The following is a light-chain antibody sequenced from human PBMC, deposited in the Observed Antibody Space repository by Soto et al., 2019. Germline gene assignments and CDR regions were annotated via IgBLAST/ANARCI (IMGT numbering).Light chain of an antibody. CDR3: QQYNNWPPIT. Sequence: VMTQSPATLSLSPGDSATLSCRASQSVSSNLAWYQQKPGQAPRLLIYGAYTRATGIPATFSGSGSGTEFTLTISSLQSEDFAVYYCQQYNNWPPITCGQGTRLEIK. J-gene: IGKJ5*01. CDR1: QSVSSN. V-gene: IGKV3-15*01. CDR2: GAY.